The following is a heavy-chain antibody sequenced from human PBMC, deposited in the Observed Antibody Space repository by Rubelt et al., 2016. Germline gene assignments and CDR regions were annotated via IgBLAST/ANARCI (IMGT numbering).Heavy chain of an antibody. J-gene: IGHJ4*02. CDR1: GFSLSSTGVG. CDR2: IYWDDDK. CDR3: ALRGSPTRGFDD. Sequence: QITLKESGLTLVKPTQTLTLTCTFSGFSLSSTGVGVGWIRQPPGKALEWLALIYWDDDKRYSLSLNNRLTIIKDTSKNQVVLSVTNMDPVDTGTYYCALRGSPTRGFDDWGQGTLVTVSS. V-gene: IGHV2-5*02. D-gene: IGHD1-26*01.